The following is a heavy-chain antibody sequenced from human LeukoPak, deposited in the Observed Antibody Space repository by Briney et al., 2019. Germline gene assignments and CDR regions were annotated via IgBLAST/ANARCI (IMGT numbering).Heavy chain of an antibody. J-gene: IGHJ4*02. CDR1: GFTFSSYA. CDR3: ARDICGGDCYSFDY. V-gene: IGHV3-30-3*01. Sequence: PGGSLRLSCAASGFTFSSYAMHWVRQAPGKGLEWVAVISYDGSNKYYADSVKGRFTISRDNSKNTLYLQMNSLRAEDTAVYYCARDICGGDCYSFDYWGQGTLATVSS. D-gene: IGHD2-21*02. CDR2: ISYDGSNK.